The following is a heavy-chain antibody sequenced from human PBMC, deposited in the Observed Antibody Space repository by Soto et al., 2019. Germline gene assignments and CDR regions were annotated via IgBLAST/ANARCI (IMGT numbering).Heavy chain of an antibody. CDR1: GDSVSSNSAA. D-gene: IGHD2-2*01. Sequence: SQTLSLTCAISGDSVSSNSAAWNWIRQSPSRGLEWLGRTYYRSKWYNDYAVSVKSRITINPDTSKNQFSLQLNSVTPEDTAVYYCARAHRGYCSSTSCRNNWFDPWGQGTLVTVSS. V-gene: IGHV6-1*01. CDR2: TYYRSKWYN. CDR3: ARAHRGYCSSTSCRNNWFDP. J-gene: IGHJ5*02.